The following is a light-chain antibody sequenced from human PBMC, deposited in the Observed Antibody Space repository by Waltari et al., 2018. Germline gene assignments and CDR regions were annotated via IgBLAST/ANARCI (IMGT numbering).Light chain of an antibody. CDR2: NDN. Sequence: QSVLTQPPSASGTPGQRVTISCSGSSSNIATNVVPWYHLLPGTAPQLLLYNDNDRPSGVPDRFSGSRSGSSASLAITGLQSEDEADYFCASWDGSLDGWVFGGGTTVTVL. CDR3: ASWDGSLDGWV. J-gene: IGLJ3*02. CDR1: SSNIATNV. V-gene: IGLV1-44*01.